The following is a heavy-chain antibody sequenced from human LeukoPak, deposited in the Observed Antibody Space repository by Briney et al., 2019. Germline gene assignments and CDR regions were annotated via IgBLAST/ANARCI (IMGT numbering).Heavy chain of an antibody. V-gene: IGHV3-23*01. Sequence: GGSLRLSCAASGFTLSSYAMGWVRQAAGKGLEWVSGISGSGRRSNYADYADSVKGRFTISRDNSNTTLYLQMNSLRAEDTAVYYCAKETGYYDSSGYFWGYFDYWGQGTLVAVSS. CDR3: AKETGYYDSSGYFWGYFDY. CDR2: ISGSGRRSNYA. J-gene: IGHJ4*02. CDR1: GFTLSSYA. D-gene: IGHD3-22*01.